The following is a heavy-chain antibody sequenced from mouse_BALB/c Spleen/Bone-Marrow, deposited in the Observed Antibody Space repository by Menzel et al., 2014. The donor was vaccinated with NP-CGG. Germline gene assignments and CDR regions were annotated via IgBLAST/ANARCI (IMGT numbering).Heavy chain of an antibody. CDR3: AKGGYADGFAY. CDR1: GFSLTSYG. V-gene: IGHV2-3*01. CDR2: IWGDGST. Sequence: VKLVESGPGLVAPSQSLSITCTVSGFSLTSYGVNWVRQPPKKGLEWLGVIWGDGSTNYHSALISRLSISKDNSKSQIFLKLNRLQTDDTATYYCAKGGYADGFAYWGQGILVTVSA. J-gene: IGHJ3*01. D-gene: IGHD2-14*01.